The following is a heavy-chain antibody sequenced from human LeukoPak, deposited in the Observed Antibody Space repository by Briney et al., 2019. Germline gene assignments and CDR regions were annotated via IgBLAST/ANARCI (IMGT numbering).Heavy chain of an antibody. CDR3: ATADWESFYFDS. D-gene: IGHD1-26*01. CDR1: GGSISSGGYY. J-gene: IGHJ4*02. Sequence: PSQTLSLTCTVSGGSISSGGYYWSWIRQHPGKGLEWIGHFYYSGSTYYNPSLKSRVTISVDTSKNQLSLKLSSVTAADTAVYFCATADWESFYFDSWGQGALVAVSS. V-gene: IGHV4-31*03. CDR2: FYYSGST.